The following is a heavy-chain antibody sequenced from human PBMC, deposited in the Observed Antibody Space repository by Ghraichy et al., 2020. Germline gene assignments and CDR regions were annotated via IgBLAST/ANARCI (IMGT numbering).Heavy chain of an antibody. V-gene: IGHV3-21*01. CDR2: ISSSSSYI. D-gene: IGHD5-12*01. CDR1: GFTFSSYS. Sequence: GGSLRLSCAASGFTFSSYSMNWVRQAPGKGLEWVSSISSSSSYIYYADSVKGRFTISRDNAKNSLYLQMNSLRAEDTAVYYCARDQWLRFRYYYYGMDVWGQGTTVTVSS. J-gene: IGHJ6*02. CDR3: ARDQWLRFRYYYYGMDV.